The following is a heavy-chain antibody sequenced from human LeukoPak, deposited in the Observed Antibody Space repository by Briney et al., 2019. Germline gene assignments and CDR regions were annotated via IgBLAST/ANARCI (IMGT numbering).Heavy chain of an antibody. CDR2: ISSSGSTI. Sequence: GGSLRLSCAASGFTFSDYYMSRIRQAPGKGLEWVSYISSSGSTIYYADSVKGRFTISRDNAKNSLYLQMNSLRAEDTAVYYRARQAGSRDGYSLGDYWGQGTLVTVSS. V-gene: IGHV3-11*01. CDR3: ARQAGSRDGYSLGDY. D-gene: IGHD5-24*01. CDR1: GFTFSDYY. J-gene: IGHJ4*02.